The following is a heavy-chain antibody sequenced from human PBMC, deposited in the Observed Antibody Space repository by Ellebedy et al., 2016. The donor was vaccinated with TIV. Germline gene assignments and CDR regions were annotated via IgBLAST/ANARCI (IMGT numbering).Heavy chain of an antibody. Sequence: SETLSLXXAVSGGSISSSNWWSWVRQPPGKGLEWIGEIYHSGSTNYNPSLKSRVTISVDKSKNQFSLKLSSVTAADTAVYYCARRPLTAYYYDSSGYSYEWGCDYWGQGTLVTVSS. V-gene: IGHV4-4*02. CDR2: IYHSGST. J-gene: IGHJ4*02. CDR1: GGSISSSNW. CDR3: ARRPLTAYYYDSSGYSYEWGCDY. D-gene: IGHD3-22*01.